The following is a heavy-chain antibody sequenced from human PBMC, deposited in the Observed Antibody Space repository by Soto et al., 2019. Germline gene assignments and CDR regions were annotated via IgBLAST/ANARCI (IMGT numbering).Heavy chain of an antibody. CDR2: ISYDGNNK. V-gene: IGHV3-30*18. J-gene: IGHJ6*02. Sequence: QVQLVESGGGVVQPGKSLRLSCVASGFTFSSYGMHWVRQAPGKGLEWVALISYDGNNKYNGDSVKGRFTIFRDNSKNSLFLQMNSLRAEDTAVYFCAKDIEEVVYYYGMDVWRHGTTVTVSS. CDR3: AKDIEEVVYYYGMDV. CDR1: GFTFSSYG. D-gene: IGHD1-26*01.